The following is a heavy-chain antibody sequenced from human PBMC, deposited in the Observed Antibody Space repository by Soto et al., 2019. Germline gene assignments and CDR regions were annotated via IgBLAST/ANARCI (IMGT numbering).Heavy chain of an antibody. CDR3: ASNRLDDYGDYVGGGGYYYGMDV. J-gene: IGHJ6*02. V-gene: IGHV3-23*01. CDR2: IDDTGTII. D-gene: IGHD4-17*01. Sequence: HPGGSLRLSCEASGFSFKDYGMTWVRQAPGTGLEWVSGIDDTGTIIIDAESVKGRFTISRDNSKNTVSLQLSSLRSDDTAVYYCASNRLDDYGDYVGGGGYYYGMDVWGQGTTVTVSS. CDR1: GFSFKDYG.